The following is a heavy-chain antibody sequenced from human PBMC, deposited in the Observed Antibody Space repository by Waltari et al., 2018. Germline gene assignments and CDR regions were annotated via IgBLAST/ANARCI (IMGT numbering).Heavy chain of an antibody. V-gene: IGHV3-23*01. D-gene: IGHD3-10*01. Sequence: EVQLLQSGGGLVQPGGSMRLTCAASGFTFNIYAITWVRHAPGKGLEWVSTIDHTGHNPYSGDSVKSRFTFSRDNSKNTLFLQLSTLRAEDTAVYYCTRLSEFRSFDYWGQGTLVTVSS. CDR3: TRLSEFRSFDY. J-gene: IGHJ4*02. CDR1: GFTFNIYA. CDR2: IDHTGHNP.